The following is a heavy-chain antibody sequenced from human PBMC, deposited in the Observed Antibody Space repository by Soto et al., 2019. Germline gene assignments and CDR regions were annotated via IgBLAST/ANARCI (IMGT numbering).Heavy chain of an antibody. CDR2: INPRDSDT. Sequence: PGESLTSYCTCSGYSFTPYWIGWVRQMPGKGLEWMGIINPRDSDTRYSPSFQGQVTISADKSINTAYLQWSSLKASDTAMYYCARPGSSSSDYWGQGTLVTVSS. CDR3: ARPGSSSSDY. J-gene: IGHJ4*02. V-gene: IGHV5-51*01. CDR1: GYSFTPYW. D-gene: IGHD6-6*01.